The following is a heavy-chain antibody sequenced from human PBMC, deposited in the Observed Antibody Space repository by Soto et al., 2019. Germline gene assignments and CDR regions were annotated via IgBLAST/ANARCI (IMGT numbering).Heavy chain of an antibody. D-gene: IGHD3-3*01. CDR2: ISGSGGST. V-gene: IGHV3-23*01. J-gene: IGHJ3*02. Sequence: HPGGSLRLSCAASGFTFSSYAMSWVRQAPGKGLEWVSAISGSGGSTYYADSVKGRFTISRDNSKNTLYLQMNSLRAEDTAVYYCAKDKVAYYDFWSGYSAGAFDIWGQGTMVTVSS. CDR3: AKDKVAYYDFWSGYSAGAFDI. CDR1: GFTFSSYA.